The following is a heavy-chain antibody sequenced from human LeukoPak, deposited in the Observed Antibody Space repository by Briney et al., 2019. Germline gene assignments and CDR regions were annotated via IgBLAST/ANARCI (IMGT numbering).Heavy chain of an antibody. CDR1: EVTLSDHY. CDR3: VRDAARGPFDL. V-gene: IGHV3-72*01. CDR2: SRNKANRYTT. J-gene: IGHJ3*01. Sequence: GGSLRLSCAASEVTLSDHYMDWVRQAPGKGLEWIGRSRNKANRYTTEYAASVIGRFTVSRDDSKNSLYLQVNSLKTEDTAMYFCVRDAARGPFDLWGQGTMVTVSS.